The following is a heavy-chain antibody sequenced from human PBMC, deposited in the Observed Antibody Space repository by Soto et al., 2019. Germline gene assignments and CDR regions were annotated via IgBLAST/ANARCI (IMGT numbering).Heavy chain of an antibody. Sequence: QVQLVQSGAEVKKPGASVKVSCKASGYTFTSYRISWVRQAPGQGLEWMGWISAYNGNTNYAQKLQGRVTMTTDTSTSTAYMELRSLRSDDTAVYYCARDIVLVPADPYYYYGMDVWGQGTTVTVSS. CDR3: ARDIVLVPADPYYYYGMDV. CDR2: ISAYNGNT. J-gene: IGHJ6*02. CDR1: GYTFTSYR. D-gene: IGHD2-2*01. V-gene: IGHV1-18*01.